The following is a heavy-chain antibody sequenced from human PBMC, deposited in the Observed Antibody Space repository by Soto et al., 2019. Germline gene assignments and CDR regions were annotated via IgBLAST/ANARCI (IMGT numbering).Heavy chain of an antibody. CDR3: GRGPYGGGNWFDP. J-gene: IGHJ5*02. CDR1: GGSSGNSY. CDR2: IYYSGSS. V-gene: IGHV4-59*01. D-gene: IGHD4-17*01. Sequence: SETHPLTSTVSGGSSGNSYWSWIRQSPGKGLEWIGYIYYSGSSNYNPSLKSRVTISVDASKNQFSLKLSSVTAADTAVYYCGRGPYGGGNWFDPWGQGTLVTVSS.